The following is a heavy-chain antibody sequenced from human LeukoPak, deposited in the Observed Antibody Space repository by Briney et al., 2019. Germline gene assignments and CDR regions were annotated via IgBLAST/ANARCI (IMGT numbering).Heavy chain of an antibody. D-gene: IGHD3-16*02. Sequence: GGSLRLSCAASGFTFTSYSMNWVRQAPGKGLEWVSYISSSGSTIYYADSVKGRFTISRDNAKNSLYLQMNSLRAEDTAVYYCARDIVLTPPNLPFGYWGQGTLVTVSS. CDR2: ISSSGSTI. CDR3: ARDIVLTPPNLPFGY. CDR1: GFTFTSYS. J-gene: IGHJ4*02. V-gene: IGHV3-48*04.